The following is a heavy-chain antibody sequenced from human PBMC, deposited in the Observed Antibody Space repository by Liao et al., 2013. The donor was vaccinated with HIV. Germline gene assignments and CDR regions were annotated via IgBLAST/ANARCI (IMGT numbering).Heavy chain of an antibody. CDR3: ARGGGGARNAFEI. CDR2: INHSGST. V-gene: IGHV4-34*01. J-gene: IGHJ3*02. D-gene: IGHD2-15*01. CDR1: GGSISGYY. Sequence: QVQLQQWGAGLLKSSETLSLTCAVYGGSISGYYLGWIRQSPGKGPEWIGEINHSGSTNYYPSVRSRITISIDTSKKQFSLKLSSLTAADAAVYYCARGGGGARNAFEIWGQGTMVTVSS.